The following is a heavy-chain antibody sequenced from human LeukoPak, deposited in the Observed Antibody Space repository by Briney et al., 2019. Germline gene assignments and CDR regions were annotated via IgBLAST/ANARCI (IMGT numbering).Heavy chain of an antibody. V-gene: IGHV3-23*01. CDR1: GFTFSNYA. CDR2: IGDSGRNT. Sequence: PGGSLRLSCAASGFTFSNYAMTWVRQAPGKGLEWVSAIGDSGRNTYYADSVRGRFTISRDNSKNMLYLQMNSLRAEDTAIYYCAKDPMVRGATYDCWGQGTLVTVSS. D-gene: IGHD3-10*01. J-gene: IGHJ4*02. CDR3: AKDPMVRGATYDC.